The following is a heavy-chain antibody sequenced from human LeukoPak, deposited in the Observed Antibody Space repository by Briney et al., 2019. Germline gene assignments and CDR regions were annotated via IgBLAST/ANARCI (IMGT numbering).Heavy chain of an antibody. CDR3: AKGGYQPF. D-gene: IGHD2-2*01. V-gene: IGHV3-30*18. Sequence: GGSLRLSCAASGFTFSSYSMNWVRQAPGKGLEWVAVISFDGSITYYADSVKGRFTISRDNSKNSLYLQMNSLRAEDTAVYYCAKGGYQPFWGQGTLVTVSS. J-gene: IGHJ4*02. CDR2: ISFDGSIT. CDR1: GFTFSSYS.